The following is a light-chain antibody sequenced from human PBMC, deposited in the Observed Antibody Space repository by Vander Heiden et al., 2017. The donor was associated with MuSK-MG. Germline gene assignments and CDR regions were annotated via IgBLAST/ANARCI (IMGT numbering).Light chain of an antibody. CDR1: QGISNY. Sequence: DIQLSHSPSSLSASVGDRVTITCRASQGISNYLAWYQKKPGKAPKLLLYAASRLESGVPSRFSGSGSGTDYTLTISSLQPEDFATYYCQQYYTTPWTFGQGTKVEIK. V-gene: IGKV1-NL1*01. J-gene: IGKJ1*01. CDR2: AAS. CDR3: QQYYTTPWT.